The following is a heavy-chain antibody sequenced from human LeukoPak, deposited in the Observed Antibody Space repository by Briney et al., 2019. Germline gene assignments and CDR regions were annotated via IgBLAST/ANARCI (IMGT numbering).Heavy chain of an antibody. Sequence: KPSETLSLTCTVSGGSISSSSYYWGWIRQPPGKGLEWIGSIYYSGSTYYNPSLKSRVTMSVDTSKNQFSLKLRSVTAADTAVYYCARDGYYFDSSGYYFWGQGTLVTVSS. V-gene: IGHV4-39*07. CDR2: IYYSGST. CDR3: ARDGYYFDSSGYYF. J-gene: IGHJ4*02. CDR1: GGSISSSSYY. D-gene: IGHD3-22*01.